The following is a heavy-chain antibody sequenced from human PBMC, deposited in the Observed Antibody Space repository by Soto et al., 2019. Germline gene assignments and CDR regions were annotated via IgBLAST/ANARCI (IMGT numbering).Heavy chain of an antibody. Sequence: SETLSLTCAVYGGSFSGYYWSWIRQPPGKGLEWIGEINHSGSTNYNPSLKSRVTISVDTSKNQFSLKLSSVTAADTAVYYCARSVTRRNWFDPWGQGTLVTVSS. CDR1: GGSFSGYY. D-gene: IGHD2-2*01. V-gene: IGHV4-34*01. J-gene: IGHJ5*02. CDR3: ARSVTRRNWFDP. CDR2: INHSGST.